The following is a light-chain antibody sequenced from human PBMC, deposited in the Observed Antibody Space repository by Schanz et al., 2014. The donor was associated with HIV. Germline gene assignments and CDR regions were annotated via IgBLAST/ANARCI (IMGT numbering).Light chain of an antibody. V-gene: IGLV2-8*01. Sequence: QSALTQPPSASGSPGQSVTISCTGTSSDVGDYNYVSWYQQHPGKAPKLMIYEVTKRPSGVPDRFSGSKSGNTASLTISGLQAEDEAVYYCSSYTSSSTYVVFGGGTKLTVL. CDR2: EVT. J-gene: IGLJ2*01. CDR3: SSYTSSSTYVV. CDR1: SSDVGDYNY.